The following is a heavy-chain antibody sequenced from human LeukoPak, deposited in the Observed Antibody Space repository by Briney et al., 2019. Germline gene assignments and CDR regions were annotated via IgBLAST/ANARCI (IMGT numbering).Heavy chain of an antibody. CDR1: GFTFDDYA. V-gene: IGHV3-9*01. D-gene: IGHD3-10*01. CDR3: AKDSYYGSVLGNAFDI. CDR2: ISWNSGSI. J-gene: IGHJ3*02. Sequence: GGSLRLSCAASGFTFDDYAMHWVRQAPGKGVEWVSGISWNSGSIGYADSVKGRFTISRDNAKNSLYLQMNSLRAEDTALYYCAKDSYYGSVLGNAFDIWGQGTMVTVSS.